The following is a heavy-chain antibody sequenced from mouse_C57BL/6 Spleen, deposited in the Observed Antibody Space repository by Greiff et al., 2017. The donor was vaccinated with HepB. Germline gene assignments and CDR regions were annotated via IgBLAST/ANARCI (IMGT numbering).Heavy chain of an antibody. CDR3: EREGGDGNPFDY. J-gene: IGHJ2*01. Sequence: EVKLMESGGGLVKPGGSLKLSCAASGFTFSSYAMSWVRQTPEKRLEWVATISDGGSYTYYPDNVKGRFTISRDNAKNNLYLQMSHLKSEDTAMYYCEREGGDGNPFDYWGQGTTLTVSS. CDR2: ISDGGSYT. D-gene: IGHD2-1*01. V-gene: IGHV5-4*01. CDR1: GFTFSSYA.